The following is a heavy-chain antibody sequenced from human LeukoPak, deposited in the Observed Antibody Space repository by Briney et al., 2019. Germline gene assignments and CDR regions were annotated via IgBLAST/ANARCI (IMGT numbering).Heavy chain of an antibody. CDR2: ISAYNGNT. J-gene: IGHJ4*02. D-gene: IGHD5-18*01. Sequence: ASVKVSCKASGYTFTSYGISWVRHAPGQGLEGMGWISAYNGNTNYAQKLQGRVTMTTGTSTSTAYIELRSLRSDDTAVYYCARDGMDTAMVPFDYWGQGTLVTVSS. CDR3: ARDGMDTAMVPFDY. CDR1: GYTFTSYG. V-gene: IGHV1-18*04.